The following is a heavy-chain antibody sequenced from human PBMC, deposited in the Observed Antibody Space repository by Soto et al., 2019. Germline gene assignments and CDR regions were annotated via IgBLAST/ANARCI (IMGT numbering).Heavy chain of an antibody. CDR2: IYYSGST. V-gene: IGHV4-61*01. D-gene: IGHD3-3*01. Sequence: SETLSLTCTVSGGSVGSGSYYWSWIRQPPGKGLEWIGYIYYSGSTNYNPSLKSRVTISVDTSKNQFSLKLSSVTAADTAVYYCARSGITIFGVVIPAIDYWGQGTLVTVSS. CDR3: ARSGITIFGVVIPAIDY. J-gene: IGHJ4*02. CDR1: GGSVGSGSYY.